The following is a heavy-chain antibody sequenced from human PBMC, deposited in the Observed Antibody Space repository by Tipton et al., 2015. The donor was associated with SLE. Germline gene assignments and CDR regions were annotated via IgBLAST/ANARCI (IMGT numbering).Heavy chain of an antibody. CDR3: AAYYYDSSGYTS. V-gene: IGHV4-59*01. CDR2: IYYSGSA. Sequence: TLSLTCAVYGESFSGYYWSWIRQPPGKGLEWIGYIYYSGSAKYSPPLKSRVTISVDTSKNQFSLKLSSVTAADTAVYYCAAYYYDSSGYTSWGQGTLVTVSS. J-gene: IGHJ5*02. D-gene: IGHD3-22*01. CDR1: GESFSGYY.